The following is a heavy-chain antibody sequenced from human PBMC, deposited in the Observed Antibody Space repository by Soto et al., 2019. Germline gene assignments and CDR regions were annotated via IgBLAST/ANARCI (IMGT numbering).Heavy chain of an antibody. Sequence: SETLSLTCTVSGGSIKSYYWSWIRQPPGKGLEWIGYIYYSGSTNYNPSLKSRVTISVDTSKNQFSLKLSSVTAADTAVYYCARGKSLIEATWDYWGQGTLVTVSS. CDR2: IYYSGST. D-gene: IGHD5-12*01. CDR1: GGSIKSYY. V-gene: IGHV4-59*01. J-gene: IGHJ4*02. CDR3: ARGKSLIEATWDY.